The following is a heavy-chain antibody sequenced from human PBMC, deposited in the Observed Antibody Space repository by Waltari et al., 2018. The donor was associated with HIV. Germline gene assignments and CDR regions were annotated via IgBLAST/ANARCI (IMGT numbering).Heavy chain of an antibody. CDR1: GFTFSNYW. V-gene: IGHV3-7*02. J-gene: IGHJ4*02. CDR2: IKQDGSEK. CDR3: ATLVVAATSYFDY. Sequence: EVQLVESGGGLVQPGGSLRLSCVASGFTFSNYWMSWVRQAPGKGLEWVAKIKQDGSEKYYVDSVKGRFTISRDNAKNSLYLQMNSLRAEDTAVYYCATLVVAATSYFDYWGQGTLVTVSS. D-gene: IGHD2-15*01.